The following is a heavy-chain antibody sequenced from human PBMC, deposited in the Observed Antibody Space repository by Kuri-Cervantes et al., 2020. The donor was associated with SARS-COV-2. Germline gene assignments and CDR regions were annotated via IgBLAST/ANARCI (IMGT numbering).Heavy chain of an antibody. CDR2: IYYSGTT. V-gene: IGHV4-38-2*01. J-gene: IGHJ4*02. CDR1: GYSTSSGYY. CDR3: ASVPYGSGSYAYYFDY. D-gene: IGHD3-10*01. Sequence: SETLSLTCAVAGYSTSSGYYWGWIRQPPGKGLEWIGSIYYSGTTYYNPSLKSRVTISLDTSKNQFSLKLSSVTAADTAVYYCASVPYGSGSYAYYFDYWGQGTLVTVSS.